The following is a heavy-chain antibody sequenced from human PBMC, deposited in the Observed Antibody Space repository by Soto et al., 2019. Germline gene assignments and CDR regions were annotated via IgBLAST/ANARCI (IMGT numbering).Heavy chain of an antibody. Sequence: QVQLQESGPGLVKPSETLSLTCTVSGGSISSYYWSWIRQPPGKGLEWIGYIYYSGSTNYNPSLKSRVTISVDTSKNQFPLKLSSVTAADTAVYYCARVGWQQLVSWFDPWGQGTLVTVSS. D-gene: IGHD6-13*01. CDR1: GGSISSYY. CDR3: ARVGWQQLVSWFDP. CDR2: IYYSGST. J-gene: IGHJ5*02. V-gene: IGHV4-59*01.